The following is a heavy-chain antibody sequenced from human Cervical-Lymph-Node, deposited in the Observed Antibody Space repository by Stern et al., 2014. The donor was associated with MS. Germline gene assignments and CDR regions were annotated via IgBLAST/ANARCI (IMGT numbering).Heavy chain of an antibody. Sequence: VQLVQSGAEVKKPGSSVKVSCKASGGTFNSHAVSWVRQATGQGLDWMGGIIPSFGSANYAQKVQGRVTITADESTSTAYMELSSLRSDDTAMYYCATNTVTTYWYFDLWGRGTLVTVSS. CDR1: GGTFNSHA. CDR3: ATNTVTTYWYFDL. CDR2: IIPSFGSA. D-gene: IGHD4-17*01. V-gene: IGHV1-69*01. J-gene: IGHJ2*01.